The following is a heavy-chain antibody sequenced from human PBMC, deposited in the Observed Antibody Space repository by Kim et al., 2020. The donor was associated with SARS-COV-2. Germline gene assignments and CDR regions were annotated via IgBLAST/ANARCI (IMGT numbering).Heavy chain of an antibody. D-gene: IGHD6-19*01. V-gene: IGHV1-18*01. J-gene: IGHJ5*02. Sequence: YAQKPQGRVTMTTDTSTSTAYMELRSLRSDDTAVYYCARSEAGKERWKDPWGQGTLVTVSS. CDR3: ARSEAGKERWKDP.